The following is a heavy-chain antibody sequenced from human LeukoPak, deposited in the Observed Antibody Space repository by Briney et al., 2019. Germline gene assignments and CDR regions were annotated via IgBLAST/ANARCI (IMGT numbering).Heavy chain of an antibody. CDR2: IYTSGST. CDR3: ARDHEDIVATIWGEGSNI. V-gene: IGHV4-4*07. J-gene: IGHJ3*02. D-gene: IGHD5-12*01. Sequence: SETLSLTCTVSGGSISSYYWSWIRQPAGKGLEWIGHIYTSGSTKYNPSLKGRVTMSVDTSKNQFSLNLSSVTAADTAVYYCARDHEDIVATIWGEGSNIWGQGTVVTVSS. CDR1: GGSISSYY.